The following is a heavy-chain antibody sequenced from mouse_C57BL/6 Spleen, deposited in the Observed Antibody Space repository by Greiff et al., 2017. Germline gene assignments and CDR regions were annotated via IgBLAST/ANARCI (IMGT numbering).Heavy chain of an antibody. CDR3: TTEDGNDEAC. V-gene: IGHV14-4*01. Sequence: VQLQQSGAELVRPGASVKLSCTASGFNIKDDYMHWVKQRPEQGLEWIGWIDPENGDTEYASKFQGKATITADTSSNTAYLQLSGLTSEDTAVYYCTTEDGNDEACRGQGTLVSVAA. D-gene: IGHD2-2*01. J-gene: IGHJ3*01. CDR1: GFNIKDDY. CDR2: IDPENGDT.